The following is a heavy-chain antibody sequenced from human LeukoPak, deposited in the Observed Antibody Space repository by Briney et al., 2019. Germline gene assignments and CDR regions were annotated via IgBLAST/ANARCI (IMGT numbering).Heavy chain of an antibody. J-gene: IGHJ4*02. D-gene: IGHD3-9*01. Sequence: GGSLRLSCDASGFSFSTHWMHWVRQAPGKGLEWVATINLGGTDKYYVDAVKGRFSISRDDATSSLHLQMNSLRVEDTAVYYCAGIDADWGQGTLVTVSS. CDR3: AGIDAD. V-gene: IGHV3-7*03. CDR1: GFSFSTHW. CDR2: INLGGTDK.